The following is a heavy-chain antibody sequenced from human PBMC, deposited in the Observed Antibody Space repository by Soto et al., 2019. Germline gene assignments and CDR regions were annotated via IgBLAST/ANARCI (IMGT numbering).Heavy chain of an antibody. Sequence: EVLLVESGGGLVQPGGSLKLSCAASGFVFKDSSIHLVRQASGKGLEWVGRIRDRAFSYATAYAASVKGRFTISRDDSTNTASLQMNSLKTEDTAIYYCTRLISAAQDYWGQGTLVTVSS. D-gene: IGHD3-10*01. V-gene: IGHV3-73*01. CDR3: TRLISAAQDY. CDR2: IRDRAFSYAT. J-gene: IGHJ4*02. CDR1: GFVFKDSS.